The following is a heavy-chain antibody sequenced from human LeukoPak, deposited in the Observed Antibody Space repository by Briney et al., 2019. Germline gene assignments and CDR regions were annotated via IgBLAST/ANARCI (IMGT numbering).Heavy chain of an antibody. CDR3: ASLGSGSYSRKNWYFDL. CDR2: ISSSSSYI. Sequence: GGSLRLSCAASGFTFSSYSMNWVRQAPGKGLEWVSSISSSSSYIYYADSVKGRFTISRDNAKNSLYLQMNSLRAEDTAVYYCASLGSGSYSRKNWYFDLWGRGTLVTVSS. V-gene: IGHV3-21*01. J-gene: IGHJ2*01. CDR1: GFTFSSYS. D-gene: IGHD3-10*01.